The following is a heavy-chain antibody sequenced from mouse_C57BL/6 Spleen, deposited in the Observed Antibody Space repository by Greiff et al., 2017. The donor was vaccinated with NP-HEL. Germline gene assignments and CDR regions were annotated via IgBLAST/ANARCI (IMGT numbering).Heavy chain of an antibody. J-gene: IGHJ4*01. CDR1: GYSITSGYY. V-gene: IGHV3-6*01. CDR2: ISYDGSN. CDR3: AREGGRDYAMDY. D-gene: IGHD3-3*01. Sequence: VQLKESGPGLVKPSQSLSLTCSVTGYSITSGYYWNWIRQFPGNKLEWMGYISYDGSNNYNPSLKNRISITRDTSKNQFFLKLNSVTTEDTATYYCAREGGRDYAMDYWGQGTSVTVSS.